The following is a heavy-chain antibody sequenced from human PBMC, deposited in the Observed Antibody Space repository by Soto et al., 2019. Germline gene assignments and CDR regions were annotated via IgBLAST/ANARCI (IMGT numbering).Heavy chain of an antibody. D-gene: IGHD2-2*01. CDR1: GYTLTELS. V-gene: IGHV1-24*01. Sequence: ASVKVSCKVSGYTLTELSMHWVRQAPGKGLEWMGGFDPEDGETIYAQKFQGRVTMTEDTSTDTAYMELSSLRSEDTAVYYCETVRVVVVPAATRRAFDIWGKGKMVTVSS. J-gene: IGHJ3*02. CDR3: ETVRVVVVPAATRRAFDI. CDR2: FDPEDGET.